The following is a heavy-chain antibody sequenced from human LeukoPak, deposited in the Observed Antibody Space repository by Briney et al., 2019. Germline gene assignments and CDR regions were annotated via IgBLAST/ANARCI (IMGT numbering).Heavy chain of an antibody. CDR2: ISYDGSNK. Sequence: GGSLRLSCAASGLTFSSYAMHWVRQAPGKGLEWVAVISYDGSNKYYADSVKGRFTISRDNSKNTLYLQMNSLRAEDTAVYYCAREVLGYFDYWGQGTLVTVSS. J-gene: IGHJ4*02. V-gene: IGHV3-30-3*01. CDR3: AREVLGYFDY. CDR1: GLTFSSYA.